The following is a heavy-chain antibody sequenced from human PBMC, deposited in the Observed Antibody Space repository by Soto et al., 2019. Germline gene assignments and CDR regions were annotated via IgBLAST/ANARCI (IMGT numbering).Heavy chain of an antibody. CDR1: GGSFSDVHYY. CDR2: IHYSGTT. D-gene: IGHD2-15*01. Sequence: SETLSLTCSVSGGSFSDVHYYWGWIRQPPGKGLEWIGTIHYSGTTYYIPSLKSRVTISVDTSKNQFSLRLTSMPAADTAVYYCARDGYCSGGSCPLYNNWFDPWGQATLVTVS. J-gene: IGHJ5*02. CDR3: ARDGYCSGGSCPLYNNWFDP. V-gene: IGHV4-39*02.